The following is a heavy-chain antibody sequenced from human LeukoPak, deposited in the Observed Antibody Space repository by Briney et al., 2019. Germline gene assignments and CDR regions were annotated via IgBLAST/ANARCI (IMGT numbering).Heavy chain of an antibody. V-gene: IGHV3-7*05. CDR2: MKKDGSEK. CDR1: GFTFSNHW. J-gene: IGHJ3*01. Sequence: GGSLRLSRAGSGFTFSNHWMSWVRQGPGKGLEWVANMKKDGSEKYYVDYVKGRFTISRANANYSLYLQLHSLRPEVTAVYYCTRDEFWGQGTMVTVSS. CDR3: TRDEF.